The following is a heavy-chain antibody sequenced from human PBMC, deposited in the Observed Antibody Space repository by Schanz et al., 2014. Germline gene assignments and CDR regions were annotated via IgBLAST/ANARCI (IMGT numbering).Heavy chain of an antibody. V-gene: IGHV3-11*01. CDR2: LSSSGKTI. CDR3: ARLGTSNWGEGDYWYFDL. D-gene: IGHD7-27*01. J-gene: IGHJ2*01. Sequence: QVQLVESGGGLVKPGGSLRLSCAASGFTFSDFYMSWIRQAPGKGLEWVSYLSSSGKTIYSADSVQGRFTISRDNAKNSPYQTVNSLRAEDTAVYYCARLGTSNWGEGDYWYFDLWGRGTLVTVSS. CDR1: GFTFSDFY.